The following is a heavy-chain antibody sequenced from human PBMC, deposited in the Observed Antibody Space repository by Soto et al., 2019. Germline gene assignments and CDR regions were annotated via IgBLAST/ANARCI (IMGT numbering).Heavy chain of an antibody. CDR2: INHSGST. Sequence: QVQLQQWGAGLLKPSETLSLTCAVYGGSFSGYYWSWIRQPPGKGLEWLGEINHSGSTNYNPSLKSRVTISVDTSKNQFSLKLSSVTAADTAVYYCARGPKYYYDSSGYTYAFDIWGQGTMVTVSS. J-gene: IGHJ3*02. V-gene: IGHV4-34*01. CDR3: ARGPKYYYDSSGYTYAFDI. D-gene: IGHD3-22*01. CDR1: GGSFSGYY.